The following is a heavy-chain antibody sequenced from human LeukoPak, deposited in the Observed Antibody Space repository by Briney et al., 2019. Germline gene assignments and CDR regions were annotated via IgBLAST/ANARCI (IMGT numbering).Heavy chain of an antibody. Sequence: GGSLRLSCAASGFTFSNYSMNWVRQAPGKGLEWVSSISSSSSYIYYADSVKGRFTISRDNAKNSLYLQMNSLRAEDTALYYCASLNRADCSSTGCHTHYWGQGTLVTVSS. J-gene: IGHJ4*02. V-gene: IGHV3-21*01. CDR2: ISSSSSYI. CDR1: GFTFSNYS. CDR3: ASLNRADCSSTGCHTHY. D-gene: IGHD2-2*01.